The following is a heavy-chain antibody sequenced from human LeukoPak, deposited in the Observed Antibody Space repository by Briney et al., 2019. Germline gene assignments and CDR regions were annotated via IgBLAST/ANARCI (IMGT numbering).Heavy chain of an antibody. CDR2: ISYDGSNK. Sequence: GGSLRLSCAASGFTFSTYVIHWVRQAPGKGLEWVAVISYDGSNKYYADSVKGRFTISRDNSRNTLYLQMNSLTVDDTAVYFCAKERQTGDYFTSDYWGQGTLVTVSS. V-gene: IGHV3-30-3*01. CDR3: AKERQTGDYFTSDY. CDR1: GFTFSTYV. J-gene: IGHJ4*02. D-gene: IGHD4-17*01.